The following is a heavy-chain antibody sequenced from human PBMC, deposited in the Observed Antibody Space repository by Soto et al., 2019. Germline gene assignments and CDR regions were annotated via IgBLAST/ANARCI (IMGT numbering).Heavy chain of an antibody. CDR3: ARAPYYDSSGYPHYYYYYGMDV. Sequence: ASVKVSCKASGYTFTGYYMHWVRQAPGQGLEWMGWINPNSGGTNYAQKFQGWVTMTRDTSISTAYMELSRLRSDDTAVYYCARAPYYDSSGYPHYYYYYGMDVWGQGTTVTVSS. D-gene: IGHD3-22*01. CDR2: INPNSGGT. J-gene: IGHJ6*02. V-gene: IGHV1-2*04. CDR1: GYTFTGYY.